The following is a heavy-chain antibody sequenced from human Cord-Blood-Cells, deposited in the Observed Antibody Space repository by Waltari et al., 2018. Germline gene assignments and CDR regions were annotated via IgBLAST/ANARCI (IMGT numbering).Heavy chain of an antibody. J-gene: IGHJ5*02. V-gene: IGHV4-39*01. CDR2: IYYSGST. CDR1: GGSISSSSYY. CDR3: ARYSSSWYWFDP. D-gene: IGHD6-13*01. Sequence: QLQLQESGPGLVKPSETLSLTCTVSGGSISSSSYYWGWTRQPPGKGLEWIGSIYYSGSTYYNPSLKSRVTISVDTSKNQFSLKLSSVTAADTAVYYCARYSSSWYWFDPWGQGTLVTVSS.